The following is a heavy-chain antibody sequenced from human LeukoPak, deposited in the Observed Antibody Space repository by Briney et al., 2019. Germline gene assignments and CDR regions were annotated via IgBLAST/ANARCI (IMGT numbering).Heavy chain of an antibody. D-gene: IGHD3-22*01. CDR3: AIYYERPDY. J-gene: IGHJ4*02. CDR1: GFTFSTFW. Sequence: GGSLRLSCAASGFTFSTFWMSWVRQAPGKGLEWVANIKQDGSEKYYVDSVKGRFTISRDNAKNSLFLQMHSLRAEDTAVYYCAIYYERPDYWGQGTLVTVSS. V-gene: IGHV3-7*05. CDR2: IKQDGSEK.